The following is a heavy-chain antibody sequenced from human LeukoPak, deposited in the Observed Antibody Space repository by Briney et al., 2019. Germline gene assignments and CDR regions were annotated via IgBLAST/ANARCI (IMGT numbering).Heavy chain of an antibody. V-gene: IGHV3-66*01. J-gene: IGHJ4*02. Sequence: GSLRLSCAASGFTVSTNNMYWVRQALGKGLEWVSVIYSGGSTYYADSVKGRFTISRDDSKNTLYLQMNSLRGEDTAVYYCARATGGPRRGIDYWGQGTLVTVSS. CDR3: ARATGGPRRGIDY. D-gene: IGHD2-15*01. CDR2: IYSGGST. CDR1: GFTVSTNN.